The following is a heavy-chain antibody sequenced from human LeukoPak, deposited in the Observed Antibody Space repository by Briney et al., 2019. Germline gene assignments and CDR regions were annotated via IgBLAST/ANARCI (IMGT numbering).Heavy chain of an antibody. CDR1: GGSISSYY. V-gene: IGHV4-4*07. CDR2: IYTSGST. J-gene: IGHJ6*03. D-gene: IGHD6-13*01. Sequence: SETLSLTCTVSGGSISSYYWSWIRQPPGKGLEWIGRIYTSGSTNYNPSLKSRVTMSVDTSKNQFSLKLSSVTAADTAVYYCARVGAAAGHYYYYMDVWGKGTTVTVSS. CDR3: ARVGAAAGHYYYYMDV.